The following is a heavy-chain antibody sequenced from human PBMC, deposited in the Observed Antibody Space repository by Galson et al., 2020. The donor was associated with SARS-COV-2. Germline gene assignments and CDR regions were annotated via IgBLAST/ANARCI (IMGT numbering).Heavy chain of an antibody. J-gene: IGHJ5*02. CDR3: ARAGIAVAGIGFEP. D-gene: IGHD6-19*01. CDR1: GYTFTGYY. Sequence: ASVTVSCKASGYTFTGYYMHWVRQAPGQGLEWMGWINPNSGGTNYAQKFQGRVTMTRDTSISTAYMELSRLRSDDTAVYYCARAGIAVAGIGFEPWGQGTLVTGSS. V-gene: IGHV1-2*02. CDR2: INPNSGGT.